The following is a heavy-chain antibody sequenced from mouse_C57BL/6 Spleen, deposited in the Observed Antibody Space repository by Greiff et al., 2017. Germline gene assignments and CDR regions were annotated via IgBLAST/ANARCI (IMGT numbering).Heavy chain of an antibody. V-gene: IGHV1-80*01. Sequence: VKVVESGAELVKPGASVKISCKASGYAFSSYWMNWVKQRPGKGLEWIGQIYPGDGDTNYNGKFKGKATLTADKSYSTAYMQLSSLTSEDSAVYFCARWLLPYFDYWGQGTTLTVSS. CDR2: IYPGDGDT. CDR1: GYAFSSYW. J-gene: IGHJ2*01. CDR3: ARWLLPYFDY. D-gene: IGHD2-3*01.